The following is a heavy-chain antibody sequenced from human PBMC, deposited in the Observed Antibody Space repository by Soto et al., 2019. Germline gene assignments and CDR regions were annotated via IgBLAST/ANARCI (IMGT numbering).Heavy chain of an antibody. V-gene: IGHV4-39*01. D-gene: IGHD3-3*01. CDR2: IYYSGST. Sequence: SETLSLTCTVSGGSISSSSYYWGWIRQPPGKGLEWIGSIYYSGSTYYNPSLKSRVTISVYTSKNQFSLKLSSVTAADTAVYYCARSYYDFWSGYAGPADYWGQGTLVTVSS. J-gene: IGHJ4*02. CDR3: ARSYYDFWSGYAGPADY. CDR1: GGSISSSSYY.